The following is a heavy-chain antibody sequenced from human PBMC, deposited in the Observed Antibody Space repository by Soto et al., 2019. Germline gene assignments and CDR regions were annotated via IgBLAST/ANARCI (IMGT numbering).Heavy chain of an antibody. CDR1: GYDFTNYG. CDR2: ISAYNGNI. Sequence: QVRLVQSGAEVKKPGASVKVSCKTYGYDFTNYGINWVRQAPGQGLEWMGWISAYNGNIVYAQNFRGRATLTTDTSAGSAYMELRSLRSDDTAVYYCARGHDILPGWKFTFWGQGPLVTVSS. J-gene: IGHJ4*02. CDR3: ARGHDILPGWKFTF. V-gene: IGHV1-18*01. D-gene: IGHD3-9*01.